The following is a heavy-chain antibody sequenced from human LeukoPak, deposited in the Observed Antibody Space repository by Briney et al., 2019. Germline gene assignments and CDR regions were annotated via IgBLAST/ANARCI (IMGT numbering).Heavy chain of an antibody. CDR1: GYTLTGYY. CDR3: AKNPYEYYFDY. Sequence: ASVTVSCKASGYTLTGYYMHWVRLAPGQGLEWMGWINPSSGDTNYAQKFQGRVTMTRDTSISTAYMELSRLRSDDTAVYYCAKNPYEYYFDYWGQGTLVTVSP. J-gene: IGHJ4*02. D-gene: IGHD5-12*01. CDR2: INPSSGDT. V-gene: IGHV1-2*02.